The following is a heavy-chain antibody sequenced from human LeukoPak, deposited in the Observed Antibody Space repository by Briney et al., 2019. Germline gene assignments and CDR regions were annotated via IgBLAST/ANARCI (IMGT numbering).Heavy chain of an antibody. V-gene: IGHV3-21*01. CDR1: GFTFSSYS. CDR2: ISSSSSYT. D-gene: IGHD3-10*01. Sequence: PGGSLRLSCVDSGFTFSSYSMNWVRQAPWKGLEWVSSISSSSSYTNYADSVRGRFTISRENAKNSLYLQMNSLRAEDTAVYYCARDLGVVRGVFTLDYWGQGTLVTVSS. CDR3: ARDLGVVRGVFTLDY. J-gene: IGHJ4*02.